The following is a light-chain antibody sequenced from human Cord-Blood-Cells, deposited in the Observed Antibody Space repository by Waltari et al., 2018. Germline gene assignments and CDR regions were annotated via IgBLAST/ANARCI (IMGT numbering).Light chain of an antibody. J-gene: IGLJ3*02. Sequence: SYELTQPSSVSVSPGQTARITCSGDVLAKKYARWFQQKPGQAPVLVIYKDSERPSGIPERFSGSSSVTTGTLTISGAQVEDEADYYCYSAADNNLGVFGGGTKLTVL. CDR3: YSAADNNLGV. V-gene: IGLV3-27*01. CDR1: VLAKKY. CDR2: KDS.